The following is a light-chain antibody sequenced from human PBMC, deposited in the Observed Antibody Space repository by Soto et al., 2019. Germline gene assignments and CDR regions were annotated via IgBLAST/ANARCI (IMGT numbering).Light chain of an antibody. CDR3: CSYVGSKTFVL. CDR2: EGT. Sequence: QSALTQPASVSGSPGQSITISCTGTTSDVGNYILVSWYQQHPGKAPKLMIYEGTQRPSGISNRFSGSMSGNTASLTISGLQAEDEADYYCCSYVGSKTFVLFGGGTKLTVL. V-gene: IGLV2-23*01. CDR1: TSDVGNYIL. J-gene: IGLJ2*01.